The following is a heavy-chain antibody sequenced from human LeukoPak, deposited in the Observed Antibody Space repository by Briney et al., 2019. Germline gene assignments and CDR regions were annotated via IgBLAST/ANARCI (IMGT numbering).Heavy chain of an antibody. Sequence: QTGGSLRLSCAASGFTFSSYAMSWVRQAPGKGLEWVSAISGSGGSTYYADSVKGRFTISRDNSKNTLYLQMNSLRAEDTAVYYCAKDLHIITMVRGDGFDPWGQGTLVTVSS. V-gene: IGHV3-23*01. J-gene: IGHJ5*02. CDR3: AKDLHIITMVRGDGFDP. D-gene: IGHD3-10*01. CDR1: GFTFSSYA. CDR2: ISGSGGST.